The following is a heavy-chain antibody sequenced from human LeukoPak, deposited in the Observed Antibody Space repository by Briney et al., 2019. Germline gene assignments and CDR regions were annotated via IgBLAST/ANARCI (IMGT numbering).Heavy chain of an antibody. CDR1: GYTFTGYY. D-gene: IGHD6-6*01. V-gene: IGHV1-2*02. CDR2: VYPNSGGT. J-gene: IGHJ4*02. Sequence: ASVKVSCRASGYTFTGYYMHWVRQAPGQGLEWMGWVYPNSGGTNYAQKFQGRVTMTRDTSISTAYMELSRLRSDDTAVYYCARGPQYSSSSHDYWGQGTLVTVSS. CDR3: ARGPQYSSSSHDY.